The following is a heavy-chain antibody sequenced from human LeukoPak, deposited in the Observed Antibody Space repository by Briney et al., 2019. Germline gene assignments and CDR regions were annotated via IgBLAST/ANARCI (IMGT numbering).Heavy chain of an antibody. CDR3: AREQFDP. CDR1: GYTFTGYF. Sequence: ASVKVSCKASGYTFTGYFMHWVRRATGQGLEWMGYMNPNSGNTAYAQKFQGRVTMTTDTSISTAYMELSSLRSEDTAVYYCAREQFDPWGQGTLVTVSS. J-gene: IGHJ5*02. D-gene: IGHD1-26*01. CDR2: MNPNSGNT. V-gene: IGHV1-8*02.